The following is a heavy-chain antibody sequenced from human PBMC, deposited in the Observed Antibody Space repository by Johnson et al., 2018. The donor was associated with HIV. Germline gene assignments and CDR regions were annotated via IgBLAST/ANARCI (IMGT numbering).Heavy chain of an antibody. J-gene: IGHJ3*02. CDR1: GFTFSSYA. CDR3: AKVRGTMIVVFGAFDI. CDR2: ISYDGSNK. V-gene: IGHV3-30*04. D-gene: IGHD3-22*01. Sequence: VQLVESGGGVVQPGRSLRLSCAASGFTFSSYAMHWVRQAPGKGLEWVAVISYDGSNKYYADSVKGRFIISRDNSKNTLYLQMNSLRAEDTAVYYCAKVRGTMIVVFGAFDIWGQGTMVTVSS.